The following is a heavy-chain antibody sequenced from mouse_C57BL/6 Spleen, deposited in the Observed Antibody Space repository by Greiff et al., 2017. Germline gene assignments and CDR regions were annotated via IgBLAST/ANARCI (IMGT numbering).Heavy chain of an antibody. CDR3: ARRPRGNPYAMDY. Sequence: VQLQQSGAELVKPGASVKISCKASGYAFSSYWMNWVKQRPGKGLEWIGQIYPGDGDTNYNGKFKGKATLTADKSSSTAYMQLSSLTSEDSAVYFCARRPRGNPYAMDYWGQGTSVTVSS. D-gene: IGHD2-1*01. CDR2: IYPGDGDT. V-gene: IGHV1-80*01. CDR1: GYAFSSYW. J-gene: IGHJ4*01.